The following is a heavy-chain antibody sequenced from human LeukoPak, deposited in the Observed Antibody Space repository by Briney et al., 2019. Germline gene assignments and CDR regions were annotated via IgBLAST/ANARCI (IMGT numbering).Heavy chain of an antibody. CDR3: ARAPGSTYYDILTGYPRGPFDY. J-gene: IGHJ4*02. V-gene: IGHV3-30-3*01. Sequence: RWSLRLSCAASGFTFSSYAMHWVRQAPGKGLEWVAVISYDGSNKYYADSVKGRFTISRDNSKNTLYLQMNSLRAEDTAVYYCARAPGSTYYDILTGYPRGPFDYWGQGTLVTVSS. D-gene: IGHD3-9*01. CDR2: ISYDGSNK. CDR1: GFTFSSYA.